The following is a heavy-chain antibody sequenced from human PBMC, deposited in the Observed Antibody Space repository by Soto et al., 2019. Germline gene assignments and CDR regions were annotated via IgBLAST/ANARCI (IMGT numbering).Heavy chain of an antibody. J-gene: IGHJ4*02. CDR2: IYYSGST. Sequence: SETLSLTCTVSGGSIRSGDYYWSWIRQPPGKGLESIGYIYYSGSTYYNPSLKSRVTISVDTSKNQFSLKLSSVTAAETAVYYCARHWGRGAAGTCYNWGQGTLVTVSS. V-gene: IGHV4-30-4*01. D-gene: IGHD6-13*01. CDR3: ARHWGRGAAGTCYN. CDR1: GGSIRSGDYY.